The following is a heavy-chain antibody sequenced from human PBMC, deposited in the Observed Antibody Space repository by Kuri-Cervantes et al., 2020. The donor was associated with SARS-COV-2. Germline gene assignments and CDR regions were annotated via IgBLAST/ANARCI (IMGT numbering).Heavy chain of an antibody. Sequence: GGSLRLSCAATGFTFSRSGMHWVRQAPGKGLEWVAAISYDGHNKYYIDSVRGRFTISRDNSKNTLYLQMNSLRAEDTAVYYCAKVWFRKPYYYYGMDVWGQGTTVTVSS. D-gene: IGHD3-10*01. CDR1: GFTFSRSG. CDR3: AKVWFRKPYYYYGMDV. V-gene: IGHV3-30*18. J-gene: IGHJ6*02. CDR2: ISYDGHNK.